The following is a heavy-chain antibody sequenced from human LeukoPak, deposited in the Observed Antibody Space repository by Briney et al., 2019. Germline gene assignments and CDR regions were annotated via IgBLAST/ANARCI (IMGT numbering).Heavy chain of an antibody. CDR2: IKSKTDGGTT. CDR3: TTGGAWELAAAFDI. Sequence: PGGSLRLTCAASGFTFSNAWMSWVRQAPGKGLEWVGRIKSKTDGGTTDYAAPVKGRFTISRDDSKNTLYLQMNSLKTEDTAVYYCTTGGAWELAAAFDIWGQGTMVTVSS. V-gene: IGHV3-15*01. D-gene: IGHD1-26*01. J-gene: IGHJ3*02. CDR1: GFTFSNAW.